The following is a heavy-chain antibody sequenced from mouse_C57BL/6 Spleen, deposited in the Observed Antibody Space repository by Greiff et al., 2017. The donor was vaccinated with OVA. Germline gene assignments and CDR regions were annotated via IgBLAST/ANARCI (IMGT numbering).Heavy chain of an antibody. CDR2: IYPGDGDT. Sequence: VQLQESGPELVKPGASVTLSCKASGYAFSSSWMNWVKQRPGKGLEWIGRIYPGDGDTNYNGKFKGKATLTADKSSSTAYMHLSSLTSEDSAVYFSARGGGSAIDYAMDYWGQGTSGTVSS. D-gene: IGHD1-1*01. J-gene: IGHJ4*01. CDR1: GYAFSSSW. V-gene: IGHV1-82*01. CDR3: ARGGGSAIDYAMDY.